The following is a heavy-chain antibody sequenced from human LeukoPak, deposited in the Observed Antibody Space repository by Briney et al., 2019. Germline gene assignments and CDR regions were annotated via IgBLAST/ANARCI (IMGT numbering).Heavy chain of an antibody. CDR1: GGSISSYY. CDR3: ARDAHYGSGPYNWFDP. V-gene: IGHV4-59*01. D-gene: IGHD3-10*01. J-gene: IGHJ5*02. Sequence: SETLSLTCTVSGGSISSYYWSWIRQPPGKGLEWIGYIYYSGSTNYNPSLKSRVTISVDTSKNQFSLKLSSVTAADTAVYYCARDAHYGSGPYNWFDPWGQGTLVTVSS. CDR2: IYYSGST.